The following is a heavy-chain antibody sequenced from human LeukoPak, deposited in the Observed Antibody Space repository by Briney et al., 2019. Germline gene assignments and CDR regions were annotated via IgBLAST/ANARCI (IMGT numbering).Heavy chain of an antibody. CDR1: GYTFTSYY. D-gene: IGHD3-16*01. V-gene: IGHV1-46*01. CDR3: ATVGPPNAFDI. J-gene: IGHJ3*02. Sequence: ASVKVSCKASGYTFTSYYMHWVRQAPGQGLEWMGIINPSGGSTSYAQKFQGRVTMTRDTSTSTVYMELSSLRSEDTAVYYCATVGPPNAFDIWGQGTMVTVSS. CDR2: INPSGGST.